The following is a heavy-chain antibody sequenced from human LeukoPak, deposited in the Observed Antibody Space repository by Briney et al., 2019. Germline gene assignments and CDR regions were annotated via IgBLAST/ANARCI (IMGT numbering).Heavy chain of an antibody. CDR2: INHSGST. Sequence: NPSETLSLTCAVYGGSFSGYYWSWIRQPPGKGLEWIGEINHSGSTNYNPSLKSRVTISVDTSKNQFSLKLSSVTAADTAVYYCARVRRAIVVVIAYAFDIWGQGTMVTVSS. D-gene: IGHD3-22*01. CDR3: ARVRRAIVVVIAYAFDI. J-gene: IGHJ3*02. CDR1: GGSFSGYY. V-gene: IGHV4-34*01.